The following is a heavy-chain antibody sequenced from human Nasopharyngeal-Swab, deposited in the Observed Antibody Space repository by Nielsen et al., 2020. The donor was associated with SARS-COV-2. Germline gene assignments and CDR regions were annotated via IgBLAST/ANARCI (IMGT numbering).Heavy chain of an antibody. CDR3: AHSIRYCSGGSCYSFDY. V-gene: IGHV2-5*02. Sequence: SGPPLVKPTQTLTLTCTFSGFSLSTSGVGVGWIRQPPGKALEWLALIYWDDDKSYSPSLKSRLTITKDTSKNQVVLTMTNMDPVDTATYYCAHSIRYCSGGSCYSFDYWGQGTLVTVSS. CDR2: IYWDDDK. D-gene: IGHD2-15*01. CDR1: GFSLSTSGVG. J-gene: IGHJ4*02.